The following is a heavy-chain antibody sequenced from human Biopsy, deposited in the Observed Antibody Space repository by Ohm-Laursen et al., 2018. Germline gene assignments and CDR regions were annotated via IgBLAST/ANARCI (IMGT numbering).Heavy chain of an antibody. J-gene: IGHJ1*01. D-gene: IGHD3-10*01. CDR2: IKSKTDGETT. V-gene: IGHV3-15*01. CDR1: GFTFNNAW. Sequence: GSLRLSCTASGFTFNNAWMSWVRQAPGKGLEWVGRIKSKTDGETTEYGGSMKGKFTLSREDSTNRLYLQMNSLETEDTALYYCTTDYIGFGSYSKGFQHWGQGTLVTVSS. CDR3: TTDYIGFGSYSKGFQH.